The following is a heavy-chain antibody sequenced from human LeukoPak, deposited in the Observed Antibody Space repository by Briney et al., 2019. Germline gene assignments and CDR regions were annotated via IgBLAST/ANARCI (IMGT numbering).Heavy chain of an antibody. J-gene: IGHJ4*02. CDR3: AKPRVRSKWAGLGY. D-gene: IGHD6-19*01. CDR2: ISGDGGET. CDR1: GFTFDDYA. V-gene: IGHV3-43*02. Sequence: PGGSLRLSCAASGFTFDDYAMHWVRQAPGKGLEWVSLISGDGGETYYADSVKGRFTISRDNSKNSLYLQIHSLRSEDTALYYCAKPRVRSKWAGLGYWGQGALVILSS.